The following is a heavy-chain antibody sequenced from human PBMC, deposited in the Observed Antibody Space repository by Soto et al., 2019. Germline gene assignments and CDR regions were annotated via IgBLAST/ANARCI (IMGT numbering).Heavy chain of an antibody. CDR1: GFIFRNYA. Sequence: QVQLVESGGGVVQPGRSLRLSCAASGFIFRNYAMHWVRQVRQAPGKGLEWVAVISYDGSNQFYADSVKGRFTISRDDSKNTLYLQMNSLRADDTAVYYCARDDYSSTGRNSGFDYCGQGTLVTVSS. CDR2: ISYDGSNQ. J-gene: IGHJ4*02. V-gene: IGHV3-30-3*01. D-gene: IGHD3-22*01. CDR3: ARDDYSSTGRNSGFDY.